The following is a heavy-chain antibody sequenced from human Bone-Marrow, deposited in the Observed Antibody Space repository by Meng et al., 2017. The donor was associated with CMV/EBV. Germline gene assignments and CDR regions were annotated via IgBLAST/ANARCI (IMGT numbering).Heavy chain of an antibody. CDR3: AKDMSSGWYNYYYYGMDV. CDR2: IRYDGSNK. D-gene: IGHD6-19*01. CDR1: VFTFSSYG. Sequence: GGSLRLSFAASVFTFSSYGMHWVRQAPGKGLEWVAFIRYDGSNKYYAASVKGRFTISRDNSKNTLYLKMNSLRAEDTAVYYCAKDMSSGWYNYYYYGMDVWGQGTTVTVSS. J-gene: IGHJ6*02. V-gene: IGHV3-30*02.